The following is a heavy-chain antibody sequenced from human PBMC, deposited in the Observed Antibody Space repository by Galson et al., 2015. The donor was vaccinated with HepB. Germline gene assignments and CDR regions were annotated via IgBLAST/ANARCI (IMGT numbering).Heavy chain of an antibody. CDR2: ISWNSGSI. V-gene: IGHV3-9*01. J-gene: IGHJ4*02. CDR1: GFTFDDYA. CDR3: AKTTGLYYDSSHVGY. D-gene: IGHD3-22*01. Sequence: SLRLSCAASGFTFDDYAMHWVRQAPGKGLEWVSGISWNSGSIGYADSVKGRFTISRDNAKNSLYLQMNSLRAEDTALYYCAKTTGLYYDSSHVGYWGQGTLVTVSS.